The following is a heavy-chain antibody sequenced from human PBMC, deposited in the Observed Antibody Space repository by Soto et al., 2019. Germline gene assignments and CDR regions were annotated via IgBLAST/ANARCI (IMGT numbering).Heavy chain of an antibody. CDR1: GCSFTSYW. CDR3: ASNGGRAGYYGMDV. CDR2: IDPSDSYT. D-gene: IGHD1-26*01. Sequence: GQSLKISCKGSGCSFTSYWISWVRQMHGKGLEWMGRIDPSDSYTNYSPSFQGHVTISADKSISTAYLQWSSLKASDTAMYYCASNGGRAGYYGMDVWGQGTTVTVSS. J-gene: IGHJ6*02. V-gene: IGHV5-10-1*01.